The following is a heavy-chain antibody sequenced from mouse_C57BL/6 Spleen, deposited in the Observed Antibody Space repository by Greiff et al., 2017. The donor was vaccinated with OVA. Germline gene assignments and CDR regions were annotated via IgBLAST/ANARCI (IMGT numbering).Heavy chain of an antibody. Sequence: VKLQQPGAELVKPGASVKLSCKASGYTFTSYWMQWVKQRPGQGLEWIGEIDPSDSYTNYNQKFKGKATLTVDTSSSTAYMQLSSLTSEDSAVYYCASIDGYQGDYWGQGTTLTVSS. V-gene: IGHV1-50*01. CDR1: GYTFTSYW. CDR2: IDPSDSYT. CDR3: ASIDGYQGDY. D-gene: IGHD2-3*01. J-gene: IGHJ2*01.